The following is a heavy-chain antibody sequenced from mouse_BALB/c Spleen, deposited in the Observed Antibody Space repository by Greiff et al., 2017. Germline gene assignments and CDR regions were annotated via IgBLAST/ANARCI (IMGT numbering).Heavy chain of an antibody. D-gene: IGHD2-1*01. CDR3: ARSYGNTYAMDY. CDR1: GYTFTDYA. V-gene: IGHV1S137*01. J-gene: IGHJ4*01. Sequence: VQLQQSGAELVRPGVSVKISCKGSGYTFTDYAMHWVKQSHAKSLEWIGVISTYYGDASYNQKFKGKATMTVDKSSSTAYMELARLTSEDSAIYYCARSYGNTYAMDYWGQGTSATVSS. CDR2: ISTYYGDA.